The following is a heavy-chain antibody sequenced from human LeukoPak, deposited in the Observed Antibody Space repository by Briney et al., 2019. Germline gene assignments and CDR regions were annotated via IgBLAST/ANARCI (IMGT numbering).Heavy chain of an antibody. V-gene: IGHV1-46*01. CDR3: THYWGYGFDY. J-gene: IGHJ4*02. D-gene: IGHD2-8*02. Sequence: ASVKVSCKASGYTFTSYYMHWVRQAPGQGLEWMGIINPSGGSTSYAQKFQGRVTMTEDTSTDTAYMELSSLRSEDTAVYYCTHYWGYGFDYWGQGTLVTVSS. CDR2: INPSGGST. CDR1: GYTFTSYY.